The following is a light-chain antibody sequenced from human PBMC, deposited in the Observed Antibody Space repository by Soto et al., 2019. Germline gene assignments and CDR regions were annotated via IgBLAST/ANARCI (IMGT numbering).Light chain of an antibody. CDR1: QSRNNG. Sequence: DIQITQSPATLSASLGDRVTITCRASQSRNNGLAWYQQKPGKAPNLLIYDASTLERGVPARFSGTGSGTEFNLTISSLQTDDFATYYCQQYHRSSVTFGQGTRLEIK. V-gene: IGKV1-5*01. J-gene: IGKJ5*01. CDR3: QQYHRSSVT. CDR2: DAS.